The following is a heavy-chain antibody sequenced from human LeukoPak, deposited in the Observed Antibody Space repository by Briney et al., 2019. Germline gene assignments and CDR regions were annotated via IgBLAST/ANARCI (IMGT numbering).Heavy chain of an antibody. CDR1: GGTFSSYA. CDR2: INPNSGGT. Sequence: ASVNVSCKASGGTFSSYAISWVRQAPGQGLEWMGWINPNSGGTNYAQKFQGRVTMTRDTSISTAYMELSRLRSDDTAVYYCARVPIHDYGDLYYFDYWGQGTLVTVSS. CDR3: ARVPIHDYGDLYYFDY. J-gene: IGHJ4*02. D-gene: IGHD4-17*01. V-gene: IGHV1-2*02.